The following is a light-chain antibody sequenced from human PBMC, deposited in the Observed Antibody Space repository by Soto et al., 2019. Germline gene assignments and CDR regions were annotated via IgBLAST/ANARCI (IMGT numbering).Light chain of an antibody. CDR2: DNN. Sequence: QSVLTQPPSVSAAPGQKVTISCSGSSSNIGNNYVSWYQQLPGTAPKLLNYDNNKRPSGISDRFSGSNSGTSATLGITGLQTGDEADYYCGTWDSSLSAVFGGGTKLTVL. CDR1: SSNIGNNY. CDR3: GTWDSSLSAV. J-gene: IGLJ2*01. V-gene: IGLV1-51*01.